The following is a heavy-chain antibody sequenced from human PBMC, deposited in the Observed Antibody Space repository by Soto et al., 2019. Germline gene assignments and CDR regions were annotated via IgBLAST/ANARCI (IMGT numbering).Heavy chain of an antibody. CDR1: GDSVSSNSAA. Sequence: SQTLSLTCAISGDSVSSNSAAWNWIRQSPSRGLEWLGRAYYRSQWYYDSAVSVRSRITVIPDTSKNQFSLQLNSVTPEDTAVYYCTKQKGDSRNYNGMDVWSQGTTVTVSS. J-gene: IGHJ6*02. V-gene: IGHV6-1*01. D-gene: IGHD1-7*01. CDR3: TKQKGDSRNYNGMDV. CDR2: AYYRSQWYY.